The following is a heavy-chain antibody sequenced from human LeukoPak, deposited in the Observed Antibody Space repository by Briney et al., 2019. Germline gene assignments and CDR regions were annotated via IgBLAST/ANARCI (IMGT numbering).Heavy chain of an antibody. D-gene: IGHD3-10*01. CDR2: VNDAGGDT. CDR1: GFTFSTYA. CDR3: GRDRGFGQADV. J-gene: IGHJ6*04. Sequence: GGSVRLSCAASGFTFSTYAIAWVRQAPGQGLEWVSSVNDAGGDTYYADSVKGRFTISRDNSKNTLFLQMNSLRAEDTAVYYCGRDRGFGQADVWGKGTTVTVSS. V-gene: IGHV3-23*01.